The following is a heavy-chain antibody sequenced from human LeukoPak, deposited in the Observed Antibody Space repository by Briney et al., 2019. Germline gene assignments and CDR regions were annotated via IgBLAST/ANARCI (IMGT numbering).Heavy chain of an antibody. J-gene: IGHJ4*02. CDR3: AREYYGSGSPNLDY. CDR1: GYSISSGYY. D-gene: IGHD3-10*01. Sequence: SETLSLTCTVSGYSISSGYYWGWIRQPPGKGLEWIGSIYHSGSTYYNPSLKSRVTISVDTSKSQFSLKLSSVTAADTAVYYCAREYYGSGSPNLDYWGQGTLVTVSS. V-gene: IGHV4-38-2*02. CDR2: IYHSGST.